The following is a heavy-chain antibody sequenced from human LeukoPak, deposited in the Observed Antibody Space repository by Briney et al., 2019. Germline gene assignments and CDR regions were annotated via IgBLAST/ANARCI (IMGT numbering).Heavy chain of an antibody. V-gene: IGHV4-59*01. CDR2: IYYSGST. Sequence: SETLSLTCTVSGGSISSYYWSWIRQPPGKGLEWVGYIYYSGSTNYNPSLKSRVTISVDTSKNQFSLKLSSVTAADTAVYYCARPPYGSGSYPFDYWGQGTLVTVSS. D-gene: IGHD3-10*01. J-gene: IGHJ4*02. CDR1: GGSISSYY. CDR3: ARPPYGSGSYPFDY.